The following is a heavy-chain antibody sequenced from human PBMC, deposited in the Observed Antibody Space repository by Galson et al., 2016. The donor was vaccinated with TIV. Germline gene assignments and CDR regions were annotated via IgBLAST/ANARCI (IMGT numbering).Heavy chain of an antibody. CDR2: SRSNTDGGTT. J-gene: IGHJ6*02. CDR1: GFTFSNAR. D-gene: IGHD3-10*01. Sequence: RLSCAASGFTFSNARMNWVRQAPGKGLEWVGRSRSNTDGGTTEYAAPVKGRFIVSRDDSRNTLFLDMNSLKTDDTALYFCATEYYLASGTDPLVGYKGMDVWGQGTTVTVSS. CDR3: ATEYYLASGTDPLVGYKGMDV. V-gene: IGHV3-15*01.